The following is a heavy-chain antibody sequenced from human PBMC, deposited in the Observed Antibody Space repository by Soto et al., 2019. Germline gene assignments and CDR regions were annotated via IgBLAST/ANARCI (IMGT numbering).Heavy chain of an antibody. D-gene: IGHD3-3*01. Sequence: SETLSLTCTVSGGSISSGGYYWSWIRQHPGKGLEWIGYIYYSGSTYYNPSLKSRVTISVDTSKNQFSLKLSSVTAADTAVYYCARVTLAPEPKPADYDFWSGYSLGHYMDVWGKGTTVTVSS. CDR3: ARVTLAPEPKPADYDFWSGYSLGHYMDV. CDR2: IYYSGST. CDR1: GGSISSGGYY. J-gene: IGHJ6*03. V-gene: IGHV4-31*03.